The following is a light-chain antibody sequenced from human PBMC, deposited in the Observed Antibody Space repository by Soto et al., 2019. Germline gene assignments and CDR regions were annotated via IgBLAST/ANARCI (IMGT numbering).Light chain of an antibody. J-gene: IGKJ1*01. CDR2: GTS. V-gene: IGKV3-20*01. Sequence: EIVLTQSPGTLSVSPGERATLSCRASQTISSNYLAWYQQKPGQAPSLLIYGTSSRATGIPDRFGGSGSGTDFTLTISGLEPEDSAIYYCQQYVSWTFGQGTKVEIK. CDR1: QTISSNY. CDR3: QQYVSWT.